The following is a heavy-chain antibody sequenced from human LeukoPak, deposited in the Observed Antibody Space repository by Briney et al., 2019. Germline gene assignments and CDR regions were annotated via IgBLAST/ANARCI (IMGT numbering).Heavy chain of an antibody. D-gene: IGHD6-6*01. J-gene: IGHJ6*02. CDR3: ARPGRDTVRIAARLYYYYGMDV. Sequence: PSETLSLTCTVSGGSISSYYWSWIRQPPGKGLEWIGYIYYSGSTNYNPSLKSRVTISVDTSKNQFSLKLSSVTAADTAVYYCARPGRDTVRIAARLYYYYGMDVWGQGTTVTVSS. CDR2: IYYSGST. V-gene: IGHV4-59*08. CDR1: GGSISSYY.